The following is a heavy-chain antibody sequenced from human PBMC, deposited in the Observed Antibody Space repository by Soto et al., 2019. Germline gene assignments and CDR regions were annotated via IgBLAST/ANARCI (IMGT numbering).Heavy chain of an antibody. Sequence: AASVKVSCKASGYTFTSYGISWVRQAPGQGLEWMGWISAYNGNTNYAQKLQGRVTMTTDTSTSTAYMELRSLRSDDTAVYYCARGSITMVRGVIYYYYYGMDVWGQGTTVTVSS. V-gene: IGHV1-18*04. D-gene: IGHD3-10*01. CDR3: ARGSITMVRGVIYYYYYGMDV. CDR2: ISAYNGNT. CDR1: GYTFTSYG. J-gene: IGHJ6*02.